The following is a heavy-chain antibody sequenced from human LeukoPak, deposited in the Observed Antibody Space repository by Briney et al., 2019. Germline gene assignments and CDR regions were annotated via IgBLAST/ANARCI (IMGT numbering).Heavy chain of an antibody. D-gene: IGHD3-10*01. Sequence: GKSLRLSCAASGFTFSSYGMHWVRQAPGKGLEWVAVISYDGTSKYYADSVKGRFTISRDNSKNTLYLQMNSLRAEDTAVYYCARDTEATLVPARYYYGSGSYYGMDVWGQGTTVTVSS. CDR2: ISYDGTSK. V-gene: IGHV3-30*03. CDR1: GFTFSSYG. CDR3: ARDTEATLVPARYYYGSGSYYGMDV. J-gene: IGHJ6*02.